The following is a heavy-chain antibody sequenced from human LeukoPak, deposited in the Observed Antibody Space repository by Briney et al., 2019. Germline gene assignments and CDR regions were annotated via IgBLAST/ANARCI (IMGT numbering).Heavy chain of an antibody. J-gene: IGHJ4*02. Sequence: RGESLKISCKGSGYSFTSYWIGWVRQMPGKGLEWMGIIYPGDSDTRYSPSFQGQVTISADKSISTAYLQWSSLKASDTAMYYCARHSYDILTGYYPDYWGQGTLVTVSS. CDR3: ARHSYDILTGYYPDY. V-gene: IGHV5-51*01. CDR2: IYPGDSDT. CDR1: GYSFTSYW. D-gene: IGHD3-9*01.